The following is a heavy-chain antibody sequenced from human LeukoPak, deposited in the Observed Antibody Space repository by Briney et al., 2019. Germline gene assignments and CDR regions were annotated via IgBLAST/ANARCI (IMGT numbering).Heavy chain of an antibody. V-gene: IGHV3-11*01. CDR2: ISNNGRTI. Sequence: PGRSLRLSCAASGFIFSDYYMSWIRQAPGKGLEWISYISNNGRTIHYADSVKGRFIISRDNTKKSLYLQMNSLRVEDTAVYYCARAAGWLDPWGRGTLVTVPS. J-gene: IGHJ5*02. CDR3: ARAAGWLDP. D-gene: IGHD6-13*01. CDR1: GFIFSDYY.